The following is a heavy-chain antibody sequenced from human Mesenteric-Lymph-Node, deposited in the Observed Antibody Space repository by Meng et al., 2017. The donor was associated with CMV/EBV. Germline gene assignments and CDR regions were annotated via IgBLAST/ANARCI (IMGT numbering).Heavy chain of an antibody. CDR2: IRSDGTNT. V-gene: IGHV3-74*01. CDR1: GFTFGGYW. Sequence: SFAASGFTFGGYWMHWLRQDPGTGLVWVSGIRSDGTNTAYADSVKGRFTVSRDNAKDTLYLQMNSLRADDTAVYYCARGRSGYHFDYWGQGTLVTVTS. J-gene: IGHJ4*02. D-gene: IGHD3-10*01. CDR3: ARGRSGYHFDY.